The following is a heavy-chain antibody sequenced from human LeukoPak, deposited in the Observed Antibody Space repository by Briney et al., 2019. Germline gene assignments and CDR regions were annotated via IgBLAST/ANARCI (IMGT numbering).Heavy chain of an antibody. Sequence: GGSLRLSCAASGFTVSSNYMSWVRQAPGKGLEWVSVIYSGGSTYYADSVKGRFTISRDNSKNTLYLQMNSLRAEDTAVYYCARVRGYYDSSGRDGGYWGQGTLVTVSS. J-gene: IGHJ4*02. CDR3: ARVRGYYDSSGRDGGY. CDR1: GFTVSSNY. V-gene: IGHV3-66*01. D-gene: IGHD3-22*01. CDR2: IYSGGST.